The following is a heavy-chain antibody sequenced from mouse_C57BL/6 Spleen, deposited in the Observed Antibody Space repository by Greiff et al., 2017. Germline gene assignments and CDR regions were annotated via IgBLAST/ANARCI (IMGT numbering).Heavy chain of an antibody. CDR3: AREGNYSFAY. V-gene: IGHV1-42*01. J-gene: IGHJ3*01. D-gene: IGHD2-1*01. Sequence: VHVKQSGPELVKPGASVKISCKASGYSFTGYYMNWVKQSPEKSLEWIGEINPSTGGTTYNQKFKAKATLTVDKASSTAYMQLKSLTSEDSAVYYCAREGNYSFAYWGQGTLVTVSA. CDR2: INPSTGGT. CDR1: GYSFTGYY.